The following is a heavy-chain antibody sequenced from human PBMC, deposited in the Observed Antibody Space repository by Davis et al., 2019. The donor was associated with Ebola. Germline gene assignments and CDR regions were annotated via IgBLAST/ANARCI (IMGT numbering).Heavy chain of an antibody. CDR1: GFTFSDYY. D-gene: IGHD2-2*02. CDR3: ARVRGSSTTRYRGPGRWFDP. V-gene: IGHV3-11*01. Sequence: PGGSLRLSCAASGFTFSDYYMSWIRQAPGKGLEWVSYISSSGSTIYYADSVKGRFTISRDNAKNSLYLQMNSLRAEDTAVYYCARVRGSSTTRYRGPGRWFDPWGQGTLVTVSS. CDR2: ISSSGSTI. J-gene: IGHJ5*02.